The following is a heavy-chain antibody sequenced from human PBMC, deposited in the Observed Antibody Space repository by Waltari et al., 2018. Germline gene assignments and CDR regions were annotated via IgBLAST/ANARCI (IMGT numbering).Heavy chain of an antibody. CDR2: INPSGGST. Sequence: QVQLVQSGAEVKKPGASVKVSCKASGYTFTSYYMHWVRQAPGQGLEWMGIINPSGGSTSYAQKFQGRVTMTRETSTSTVYMELSSLRSEDTAVYYCARVAYCSSTSCYTKGGWFDPWGQGTLVTVSS. J-gene: IGHJ5*02. CDR3: ARVAYCSSTSCYTKGGWFDP. V-gene: IGHV1-46*01. D-gene: IGHD2-2*02. CDR1: GYTFTSYY.